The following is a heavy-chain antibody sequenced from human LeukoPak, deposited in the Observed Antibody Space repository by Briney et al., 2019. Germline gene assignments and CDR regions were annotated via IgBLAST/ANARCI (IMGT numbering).Heavy chain of an antibody. D-gene: IGHD3-3*01. V-gene: IGHV3-64*01. J-gene: IGHJ5*02. CDR2: ISSNGGST. CDR1: GFTFSSYA. CDR3: ARDHDFWSGRGPWFDP. Sequence: PGGSLRLSCAASGFTFSSYAMHWVRRAPGKGLEYVSAISSNGGSTYYANSVKGRFTISRDNSKNTLYLQMGSLRAEDMAVYYCARDHDFWSGRGPWFDPWGQGTLVTVSS.